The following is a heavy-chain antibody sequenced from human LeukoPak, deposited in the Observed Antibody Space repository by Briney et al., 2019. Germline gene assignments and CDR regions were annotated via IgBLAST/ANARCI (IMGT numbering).Heavy chain of an antibody. CDR3: AKDPSPDYGDYWGYFDY. Sequence: GGSLRLSCAASGFTFSSYAMSWVRQAPGKGLEWVSAISGSGGSTYYADSVKGRFTISRDNSKNTLYLQMNSLRAEDTAVYYCAKDPSPDYGDYWGYFDYWGQGTLVTVSS. D-gene: IGHD4-17*01. CDR2: ISGSGGST. CDR1: GFTFSSYA. V-gene: IGHV3-23*01. J-gene: IGHJ4*02.